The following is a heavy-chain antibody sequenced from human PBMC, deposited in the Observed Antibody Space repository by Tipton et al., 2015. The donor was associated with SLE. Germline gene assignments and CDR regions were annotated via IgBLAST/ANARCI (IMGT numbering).Heavy chain of an antibody. CDR1: GFAFDDYP. V-gene: IGHV3-9*01. J-gene: IGHJ3*01. Sequence: SLRLSCSASGFAFDDYPMHWVRQVPGKGLEWVSSISWNSDKIDYADSVKGRFTTSRDNAKNSLYLQMNSLRPEDTALYYCVKDDTVMVKRAFDVWGQGTLVTVSS. D-gene: IGHD5-18*01. CDR3: VKDDTVMVKRAFDV. CDR2: ISWNSDKI.